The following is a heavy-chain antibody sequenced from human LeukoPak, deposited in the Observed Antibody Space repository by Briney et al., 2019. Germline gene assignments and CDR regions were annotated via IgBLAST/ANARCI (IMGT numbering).Heavy chain of an antibody. J-gene: IGHJ4*02. CDR1: GYTFTSYA. Sequence: ASVKVSCKASGYTFTSYAMNWVRQAPGQGLEWMGWINPNSGGTNYAQKFQGRVTMTRDTSISTAYMELSRLRSDDTAVYYCAREGQPEYSSGWYSLDYWGQGTLVTVSS. V-gene: IGHV1-2*02. CDR3: AREGQPEYSSGWYSLDY. CDR2: INPNSGGT. D-gene: IGHD6-19*01.